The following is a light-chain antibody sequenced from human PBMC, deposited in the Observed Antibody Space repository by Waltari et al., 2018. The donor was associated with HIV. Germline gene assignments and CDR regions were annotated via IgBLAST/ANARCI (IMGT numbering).Light chain of an antibody. CDR1: QSLVYSDGNTF. V-gene: IGKV2-30*01. J-gene: IGKJ2*01. Sequence: DVVMTQSPLSLPVTLGQPASISCRSSQSLVYSDGNTFLSWFTQRPGQSPRRLIYKVSNRDSGVPDRFSGSGSGTNFTLKFSRVEAEDVGFYYCMQGTHWPQTFGQGTKLEIK. CDR3: MQGTHWPQT. CDR2: KVS.